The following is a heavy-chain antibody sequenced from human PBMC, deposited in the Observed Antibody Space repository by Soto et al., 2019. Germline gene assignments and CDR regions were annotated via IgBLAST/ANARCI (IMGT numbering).Heavy chain of an antibody. CDR1: GFTFIDYA. Sequence: GSLRLSCAASGFTFIDYAMSWVRQAPGKGLEWVSAISGSGGSTYYADSVKGRFTISRDKSKNTLYLHMNSLRAEDTALYYCAKSFSSNWYDYFDYWGQGSLVTVSS. D-gene: IGHD6-13*01. CDR2: ISGSGGST. V-gene: IGHV3-23*01. J-gene: IGHJ4*02. CDR3: AKSFSSNWYDYFDY.